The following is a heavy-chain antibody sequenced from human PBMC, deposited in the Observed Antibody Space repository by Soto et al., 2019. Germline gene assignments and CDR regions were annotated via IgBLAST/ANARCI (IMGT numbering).Heavy chain of an antibody. D-gene: IGHD7-27*01. CDR1: GYTFTSYY. CDR3: ARAQAWGIHDY. CDR2: INPTGGIT. V-gene: IGHV1-46*03. Sequence: QVQLVQSGAEVKKPGASVKVSCKASGYTFTSYYIHWVRQAPGQGLEWMGTINPTGGITTYAQKFQGRVTMTRDTSTSTVDMELSSLRSEDTAVYHCARAQAWGIHDYLGQGTLVTVSS. J-gene: IGHJ4*02.